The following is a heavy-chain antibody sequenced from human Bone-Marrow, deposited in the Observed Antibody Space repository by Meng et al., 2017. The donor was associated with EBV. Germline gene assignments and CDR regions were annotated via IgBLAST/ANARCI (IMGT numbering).Heavy chain of an antibody. CDR1: GFTFSDYY. CDR2: ISSSGSTI. Sequence: QVQLVEPGGGLVKPGGCLRLYCAAPGFTFSDYYMSWIRQAPGKGLEWVSYISSSGSTIYYADSVKGRFTISRDNAKNSLYLQMNSLRAEDTAVYYCARANYDILTGYYMDYFDYWGQVTLVTVSS. D-gene: IGHD3-9*01. V-gene: IGHV3-11*01. J-gene: IGHJ4*02. CDR3: ARANYDILTGYYMDYFDY.